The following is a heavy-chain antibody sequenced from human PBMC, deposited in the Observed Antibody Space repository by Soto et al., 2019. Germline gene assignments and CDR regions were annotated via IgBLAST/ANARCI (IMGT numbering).Heavy chain of an antibody. V-gene: IGHV4-59*08. J-gene: IGHJ4*02. Sequence: QGQLQESGPGLVKPSETLSLTCTVSGGSISSYYWSWIRQPPGKGLEWIGYIYYSGSTNYNPSLKSRVTISVDTSKNQFALKLSSVTAADTAVYYCARQVGPTMVRGPHFDYWGQGTLVTVSS. CDR3: ARQVGPTMVRGPHFDY. CDR2: IYYSGST. CDR1: GGSISSYY. D-gene: IGHD3-10*01.